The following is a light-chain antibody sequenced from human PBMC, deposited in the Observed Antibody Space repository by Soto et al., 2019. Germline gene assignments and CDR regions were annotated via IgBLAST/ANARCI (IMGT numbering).Light chain of an antibody. V-gene: IGKV3-15*01. J-gene: IGKJ1*01. CDR2: GAS. Sequence: EIVMTQSPATLSVSPGERATISCRASQSVSSNLAWYQQKPGQAPRLLIYGASTRATGIPARFSGSGSGTAFTLTISSLQSEDFAVSYCQHYNNWPPWTFGQGTKVEIK. CDR1: QSVSSN. CDR3: QHYNNWPPWT.